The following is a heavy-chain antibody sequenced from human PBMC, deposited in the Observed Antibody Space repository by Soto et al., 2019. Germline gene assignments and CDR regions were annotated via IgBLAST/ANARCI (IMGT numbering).Heavy chain of an antibody. Sequence: GGSLRLSCEGPGFTFSDYGFHWVRQAPGKGLERVAMISYDGRDRYYRDSVQGRFTISRDDSKNTVFLQMNSLRTEDTAMYYCARSTYCNAGSCYPQCWGPGTLVTVSS. CDR3: ARSTYCNAGSCYPQC. CDR2: ISYDGRDR. D-gene: IGHD2-15*01. CDR1: GFTFSDYG. V-gene: IGHV3-30*03. J-gene: IGHJ4*02.